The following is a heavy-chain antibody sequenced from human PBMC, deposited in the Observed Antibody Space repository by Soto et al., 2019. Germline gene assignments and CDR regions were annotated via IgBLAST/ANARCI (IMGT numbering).Heavy chain of an antibody. V-gene: IGHV4-59*08. CDR3: ARRTFREPPGDYFDY. J-gene: IGHJ4*02. D-gene: IGHD1-1*01. CDR2: IYYTGDT. Sequence: SETLSLTCTVSGGSISTYYWSWIRQPPGKGLEWIGYIYYTGDTNYNPSLKSRVTISVDTSKTQFSLKLSSVTAADTAVYYCARRTFREPPGDYFDYWGQGRLVTVSS. CDR1: GGSISTYY.